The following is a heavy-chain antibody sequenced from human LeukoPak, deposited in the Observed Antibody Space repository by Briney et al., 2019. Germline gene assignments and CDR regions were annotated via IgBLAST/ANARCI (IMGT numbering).Heavy chain of an antibody. J-gene: IGHJ4*02. D-gene: IGHD6-19*01. Sequence: GGSLRLSCVASGFTFTKCAMSWIRQAPGKGLEWVAIITATGDTAYYADSVKGRFTISRDNSRITVYMQMDSLRAEDTAIYYCAGDRNSDWYSPLDYWGQGSQVTVSP. CDR1: GFTFTKCA. CDR2: ITATGDTA. V-gene: IGHV3-23*01. CDR3: AGDRNSDWYSPLDY.